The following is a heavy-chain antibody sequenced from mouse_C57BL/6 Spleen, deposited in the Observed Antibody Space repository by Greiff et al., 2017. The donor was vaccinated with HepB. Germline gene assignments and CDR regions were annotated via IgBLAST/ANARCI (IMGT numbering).Heavy chain of an antibody. CDR1: GYTFTSYW. V-gene: IGHV1-52*01. Sequence: QVQLQQPGAELVRPGSSVKLSCKASGYTFTSYWMHWVKQRPRQGLEWIGNIDPSDSETHYNQKFKDKATLTVDKSSSTAYMQLSSLTSEDSAVYYCARNYYSPFAYWGQGTLVTVSA. CDR3: ARNYYSPFAY. J-gene: IGHJ3*01. D-gene: IGHD1-1*01. CDR2: IDPSDSET.